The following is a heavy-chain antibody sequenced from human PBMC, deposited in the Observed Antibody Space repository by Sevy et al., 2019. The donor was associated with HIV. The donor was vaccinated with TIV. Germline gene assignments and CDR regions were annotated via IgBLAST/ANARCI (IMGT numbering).Heavy chain of an antibody. J-gene: IGHJ5*01. V-gene: IGHV3-11*06. CDR1: GFTFSDYY. Sequence: GGSLRLSCAASGFTFSDYYMSWIRQAPGNGLEWIAYISSSSTYTNYTDSVKGRFTISRDNAKNSLYLQMNSLRAEDTAIYYCAREIREFLSPTCFDSWGQGTLVTVSS. CDR2: ISSSSTYT. D-gene: IGHD3-10*01. CDR3: AREIREFLSPTCFDS.